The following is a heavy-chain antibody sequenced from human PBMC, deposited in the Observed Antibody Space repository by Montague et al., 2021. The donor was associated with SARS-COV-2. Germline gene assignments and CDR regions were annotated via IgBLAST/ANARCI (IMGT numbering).Heavy chain of an antibody. CDR3: ARYGDYGSWFDP. CDR2: IYWDDDK. CDR1: GFSLNTSGEG. Sequence: PALVKPTQTLTLTCTFSGFSLNTSGEGVGWVRQPPGKALEWLALIYWDDDKRYSPSLKSRSTISKDTTKNEVVLTVANMDPVDTATYYCARYGDYGSWFDPWGQGTRATVSS. J-gene: IGHJ5*02. D-gene: IGHD4-17*01. V-gene: IGHV2-5*02.